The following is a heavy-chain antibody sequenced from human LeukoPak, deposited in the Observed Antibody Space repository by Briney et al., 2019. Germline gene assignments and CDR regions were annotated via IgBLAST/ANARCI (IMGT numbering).Heavy chain of an antibody. CDR1: GYTFTGYY. CDR2: INPDSGGT. J-gene: IGHJ5*02. D-gene: IGHD5-12*01. V-gene: IGHV1-2*02. CDR3: ARGGYSGSDWTT. Sequence: ASVKVSCKASGYTFTGYYMHWVRQAPGQGLEWMGWINPDSGGTNFAQKFQGRVTMTRDTSISTAYMELTRLRSDDTAVYYCARGGYSGSDWTTWGQGTRVTVSS.